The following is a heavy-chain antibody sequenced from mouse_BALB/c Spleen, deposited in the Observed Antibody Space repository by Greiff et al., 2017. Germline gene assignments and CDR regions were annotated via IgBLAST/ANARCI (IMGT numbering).Heavy chain of an antibody. Sequence: VQGVQSGPGLVAPSPSLSISCTASGFSFTSYGVHWVRQHPGKGLEWLGVICADGSTNYNSALMSRLSISKDNSTSQVYLKMNSLQTDDTAMYYCARSYGSSWYFDVWGEGTTVTVSS. D-gene: IGHD1-1*01. CDR1: GFSFTSYG. CDR3: ARSYGSSWYFDV. J-gene: IGHJ1*01. V-gene: IGHV2-9*02. CDR2: ICADGST.